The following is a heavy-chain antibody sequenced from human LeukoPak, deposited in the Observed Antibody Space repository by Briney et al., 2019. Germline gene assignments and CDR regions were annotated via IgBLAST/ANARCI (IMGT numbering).Heavy chain of an antibody. Sequence: HTGGSLRLSCAASGFTFSSYAMSWVRQAPGKGLEWVSVIYSGGSTYYADSVKGRFTISRDNSKNTLYLQMNSLRAEDTAVYYCARPQKPYYYYYGMDVWGQGTTVTVSS. V-gene: IGHV3-53*01. CDR2: IYSGGST. CDR1: GFTFSSYA. CDR3: ARPQKPYYYYYGMDV. J-gene: IGHJ6*02.